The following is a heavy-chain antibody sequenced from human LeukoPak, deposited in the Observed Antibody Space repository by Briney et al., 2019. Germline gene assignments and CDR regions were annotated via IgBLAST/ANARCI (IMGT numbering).Heavy chain of an antibody. D-gene: IGHD2-2*01. V-gene: IGHV3-7*01. CDR3: ARDGLGYCSSTSCSAAFDI. Sequence: GGSLRLSCAASGFTFSSYWMSWVRQAPGKGLEWVANIKEDGSEKYYVDSVEGRFTISRDNAKNSLYLQMNSLRAEDTAVYYCARDGLGYCSSTSCSAAFDIWGQGTMVTVSS. CDR1: GFTFSSYW. CDR2: IKEDGSEK. J-gene: IGHJ3*02.